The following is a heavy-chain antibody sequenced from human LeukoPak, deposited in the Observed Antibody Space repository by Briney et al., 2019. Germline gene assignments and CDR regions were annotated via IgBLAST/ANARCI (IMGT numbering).Heavy chain of an antibody. CDR2: ISPDGSTT. V-gene: IGHV3-74*03. CDR1: GFTFSRYW. D-gene: IGHD5-24*01. CDR3: TTVLRRTRHNLCDY. J-gene: IGHJ4*02. Sequence: PGGSLRLSCAASGFTFSRYWMSWVRQAPGKGLMWVSRISPDGSTTLYADSVKGRFTISRDNAKNTLYLQMNSLGAEDTAVYYCTTVLRRTRHNLCDYWGQGTLVTVSS.